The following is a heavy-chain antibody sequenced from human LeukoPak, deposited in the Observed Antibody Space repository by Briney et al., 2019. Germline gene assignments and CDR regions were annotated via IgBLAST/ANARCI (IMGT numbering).Heavy chain of an antibody. CDR1: GGSITSSSYY. CDR3: ARQVGRGSRSLDY. CDR2: IYYSGST. J-gene: IGHJ4*02. Sequence: SETVSLTCSVSGGSITSSSYYWGWIRQPPGKGLEWIGTIYYSGSTYYNPSLKSRVTILVDTSKNQFSLKLSSVTAADTAVYYCARQVGRGSRSLDYWGQGTLVTVSS. V-gene: IGHV4-39*07. D-gene: IGHD6-13*01.